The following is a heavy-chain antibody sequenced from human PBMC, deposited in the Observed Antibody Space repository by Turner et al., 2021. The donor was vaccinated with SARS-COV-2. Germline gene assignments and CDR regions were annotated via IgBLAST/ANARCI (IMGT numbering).Heavy chain of an antibody. Sequence: QVQLVPSGAVVKKPGSSVKVYCKASGGTFSSYAHSWVRQAPGHGLEWMGGIIPIFVTANYEQKFQGRVTITADEATSTAYMDLSSLRSEDTAVYYCARDVGYCSGGSCLGPKYYFCGMDVWGQGTTVTVSS. CDR1: GGTFSSYA. D-gene: IGHD2-15*01. CDR3: ARDVGYCSGGSCLGPKYYFCGMDV. J-gene: IGHJ6*02. CDR2: IIPIFVTA. V-gene: IGHV1-69*01.